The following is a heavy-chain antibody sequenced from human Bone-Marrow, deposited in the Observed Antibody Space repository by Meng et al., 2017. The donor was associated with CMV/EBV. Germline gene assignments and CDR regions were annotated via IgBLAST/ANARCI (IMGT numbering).Heavy chain of an antibody. V-gene: IGHV1-18*01. Sequence: ASVKVSCKASGYTFTSYGISWVRQAPGQGLEWMGWISAYNGNTNYAQKLQGRVTMTTDTSTSTTYMELRSLRSDDTAVYYCARSITILGVVDYWGQGTLVTVSS. CDR2: ISAYNGNT. D-gene: IGHD3-3*01. CDR3: ARSITILGVVDY. CDR1: GYTFTSYG. J-gene: IGHJ4*02.